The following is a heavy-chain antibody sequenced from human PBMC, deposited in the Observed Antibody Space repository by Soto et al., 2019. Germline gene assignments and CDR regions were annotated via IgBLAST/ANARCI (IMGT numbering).Heavy chain of an antibody. CDR2: ISSSGSTI. CDR1: GFTFSSYE. V-gene: IGHV3-48*03. D-gene: IGHD3-22*01. Sequence: GGSLRLPCAASGFTFSSYEMNWVRQAPGKGLEWVSYISSSGSTIYYADSVKGRFTISRDNAKNSLYLQMNSLRAEDTAVYYCASVRGYYDSSGFVDAFDIWGQGTMVTVSS. CDR3: ASVRGYYDSSGFVDAFDI. J-gene: IGHJ3*02.